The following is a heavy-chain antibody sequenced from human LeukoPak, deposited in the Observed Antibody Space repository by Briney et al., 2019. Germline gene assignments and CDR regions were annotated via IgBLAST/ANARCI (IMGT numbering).Heavy chain of an antibody. Sequence: GGSLRLSCAASGFTVNSNYMTWVRQAPGKGLEWVAVIYSGDSTYYADSVKGRFTISRDNSKNTFYLEMNSLRAEDTAVYYCARYGSGSYYHYYYYMDVWGKGTTVTVSS. CDR2: IYSGDST. CDR1: GFTVNSNY. J-gene: IGHJ6*03. V-gene: IGHV3-66*01. D-gene: IGHD3-10*01. CDR3: ARYGSGSYYHYYYYMDV.